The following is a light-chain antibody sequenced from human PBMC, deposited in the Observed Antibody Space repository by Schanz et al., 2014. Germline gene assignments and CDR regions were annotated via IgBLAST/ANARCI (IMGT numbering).Light chain of an antibody. CDR1: SSNIGAGYD. J-gene: IGLJ3*02. Sequence: QSVLTQPPSVSGAPGQRVTISCTGSSSNIGAGYDVHWYQQLPGAAPKLLIYGNYRRPSGVPDRFSGSKSGTSASLAITGLQVEDEADYYCQSFDSSLRGWVFGGGTKLTVL. CDR3: QSFDSSLRGWV. V-gene: IGLV1-40*01. CDR2: GNY.